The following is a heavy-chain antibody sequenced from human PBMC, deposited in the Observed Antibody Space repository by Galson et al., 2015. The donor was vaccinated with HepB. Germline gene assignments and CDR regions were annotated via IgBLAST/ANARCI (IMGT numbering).Heavy chain of an antibody. CDR1: GFTFSSYS. CDR3: ARDSVSDILTGLLWPYYYYGMDV. CDR2: ISSSGSYI. Sequence: SLRLSCAASGFTFSSYSMNWVRQAPGKGLEWVSSISSSGSYIYYADSVKGRFTISRDNAKNSLYLQMNSLRAEDTAVYYCARDSVSDILTGLLWPYYYYGMDVWGQGTTVTVSS. D-gene: IGHD3-9*01. V-gene: IGHV3-21*01. J-gene: IGHJ6*02.